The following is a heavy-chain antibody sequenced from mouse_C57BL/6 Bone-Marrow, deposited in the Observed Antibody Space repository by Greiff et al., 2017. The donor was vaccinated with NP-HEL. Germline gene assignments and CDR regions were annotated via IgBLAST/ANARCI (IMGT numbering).Heavy chain of an antibody. CDR3: AREGLTTVVAPFAY. CDR2: IFPGSGST. V-gene: IGHV1-75*01. CDR1: GYTFTDYY. D-gene: IGHD1-1*01. J-gene: IGHJ3*01. Sequence: VQLQQSGPELVKPGASVKISCKASGYTFTDYYINWVKQRPGQGLEWIGWIFPGSGSTYYNEKFKGKATLTVDKSSSTAYVLLSSLTSEDSAVYFCAREGLTTVVAPFAYWGQGTLVTVSA.